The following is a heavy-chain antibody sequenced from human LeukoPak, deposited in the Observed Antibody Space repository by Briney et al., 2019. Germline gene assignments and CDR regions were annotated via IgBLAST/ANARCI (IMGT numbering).Heavy chain of an antibody. CDR1: GFTFSSYA. V-gene: IGHV3-30-3*01. Sequence: GGSLRLSCAASGFTFSSYAMHWVRQAPGKGLEWVAVISYDGSNKYYADSVKGRFTISRDNSKNTLYLQMNSLRAEDTAVYYCASPDVDTAMSNAFDIWGQGTMVTVSS. J-gene: IGHJ3*02. CDR2: ISYDGSNK. D-gene: IGHD5-18*01. CDR3: ASPDVDTAMSNAFDI.